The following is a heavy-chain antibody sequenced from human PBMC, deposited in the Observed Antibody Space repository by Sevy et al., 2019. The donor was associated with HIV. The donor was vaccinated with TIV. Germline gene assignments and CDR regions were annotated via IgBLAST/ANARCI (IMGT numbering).Heavy chain of an antibody. CDR3: ARRHIAAAGWGFDY. Sequence: GGFLRLSCAASGFTFSSYSMSWVRQAPGKGLEWVSSISSSSSYIYYADSVKGRFTISRDNAKNSLYLQMNSLRAEDTAVYYCARRHIAAAGWGFDYWGQGTLVTVSS. D-gene: IGHD6-13*01. J-gene: IGHJ4*02. CDR2: ISSSSSYI. CDR1: GFTFSSYS. V-gene: IGHV3-21*01.